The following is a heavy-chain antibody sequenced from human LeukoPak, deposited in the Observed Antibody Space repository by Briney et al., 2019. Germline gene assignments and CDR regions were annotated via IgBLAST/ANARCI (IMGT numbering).Heavy chain of an antibody. Sequence: GGSLRLSCAASGFTLGDYAMSWVRQAPGKGLEWVGFIRSKAYGGTTEYAASGEGRFTIARDDSKSISYLQMTSLKTEDTAVYYCTRDRGYSYGYGDYWGQGTLVTVSS. CDR1: GFTLGDYA. CDR3: TRDRGYSYGYGDY. V-gene: IGHV3-49*04. J-gene: IGHJ4*02. CDR2: IRSKAYGGTT. D-gene: IGHD5-18*01.